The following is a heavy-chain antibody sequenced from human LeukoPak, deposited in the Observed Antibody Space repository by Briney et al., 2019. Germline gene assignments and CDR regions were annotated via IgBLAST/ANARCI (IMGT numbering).Heavy chain of an antibody. D-gene: IGHD1-26*01. J-gene: IGHJ4*02. Sequence: GGSLRLSCAVYGFTFSSYAMSWVRQAPRKGLEWVSDISGSGGSTYYADSVKGRFTISRDNAKNSLYLQMNSLRAEDTAVYYCARGDSVSYYFDYWGQGTLVTVSS. CDR3: ARGDSVSYYFDY. V-gene: IGHV3-23*01. CDR2: ISGSGGST. CDR1: GFTFSSYA.